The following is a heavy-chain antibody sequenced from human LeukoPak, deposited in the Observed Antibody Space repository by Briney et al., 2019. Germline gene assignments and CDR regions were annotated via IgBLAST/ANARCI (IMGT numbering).Heavy chain of an antibody. D-gene: IGHD2-15*01. Sequence: GASVTVSFTASGYTFTIYGISWVRQAPGQGHEWMGWISAYNGNTNYSQKLQGRVTMTTDTSTSTAYMELRSLRSDDTAVYYCAREQGGGSWYFQQWGQGTLVTVSS. CDR1: GYTFTIYG. V-gene: IGHV1-18*04. CDR2: ISAYNGNT. CDR3: AREQGGGSWYFQQ. J-gene: IGHJ1*01.